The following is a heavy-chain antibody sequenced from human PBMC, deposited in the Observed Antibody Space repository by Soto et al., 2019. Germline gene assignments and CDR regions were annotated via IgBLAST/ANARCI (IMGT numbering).Heavy chain of an antibody. CDR3: ARDRIQLWALDY. V-gene: IGHV1-2*04. J-gene: IGHJ4*02. CDR2: INPNSGDT. CDR1: GYTFTGYY. Sequence: ASVKVSCKASGYTFTGYYMHWVRQAPGQGLEWMGWINPNSGDTNYAQKFQGWVTMTRDTSISTAYMELSRLRSDDTAVYYCARDRIQLWALDYWGQGTLVTVSS. D-gene: IGHD5-18*01.